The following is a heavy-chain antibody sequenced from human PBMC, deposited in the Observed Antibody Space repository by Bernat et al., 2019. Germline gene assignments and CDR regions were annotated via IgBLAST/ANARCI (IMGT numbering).Heavy chain of an antibody. CDR2: INPRGGST. V-gene: IGHV1-46*01. D-gene: IGHD1-26*01. J-gene: IGHJ5*02. Sequence: QVQLVQSGAEVEKPGASAKVSCKASGYTFTSYFMHWVRQAPGHGLEGMGIINPRGGSTSYAQKFQGRVTMTRDTSTSTVYMELSSLRSEDTAVYSCARGGWLDPWGQGTLVTVSS. CDR3: ARGGWLDP. CDR1: GYTFTSYF.